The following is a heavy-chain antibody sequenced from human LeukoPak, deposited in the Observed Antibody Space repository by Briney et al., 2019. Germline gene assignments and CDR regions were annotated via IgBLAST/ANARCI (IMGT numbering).Heavy chain of an antibody. CDR1: GGSISSGGYY. J-gene: IGHJ4*02. Sequence: SQTLSLTCPVSGGSISSGGYYWSWIRQHPGKGLEWIGYIYYSGSTYYNPSLKSRVTISVDTSKNQFSLKLSSVTAADTAVYYCARVVLRFLGFDYWGQGTLVTVSS. CDR3: ARVVLRFLGFDY. CDR2: IYYSGST. V-gene: IGHV4-31*03. D-gene: IGHD3-3*01.